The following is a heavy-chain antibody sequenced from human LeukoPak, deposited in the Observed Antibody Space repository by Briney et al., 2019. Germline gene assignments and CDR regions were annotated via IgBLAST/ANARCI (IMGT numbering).Heavy chain of an antibody. CDR3: VREAGYCAPVCVKTNWFDP. CDR2: ISNGKT. D-gene: IGHD2-15*01. Sequence: GGSLRLSCEANGFTFDDYGMSWVRQAPGKGLEWVAAISNGKTYHADSVRGRFAISRDDSTNTVYLHMNSLRDEDTALYHCVREAGYCAPVCVKTNWFDPWGQGTLVTVSS. J-gene: IGHJ5*02. V-gene: IGHV3-23*01. CDR1: GFTFDDYG.